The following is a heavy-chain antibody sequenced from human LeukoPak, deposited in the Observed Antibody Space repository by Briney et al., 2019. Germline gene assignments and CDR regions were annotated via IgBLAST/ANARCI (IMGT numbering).Heavy chain of an antibody. CDR1: GGSISSHY. V-gene: IGHV4-59*11. CDR2: IYYSGST. D-gene: IGHD3-9*01. Sequence: KPSETLSLTCTVSGGSISSHYWSWIRQPPGKGLEWIGYIYYSGSTNYNPSLKSRVTISVDTSKNQFSLKLSSVTAADTAVYYCARAGADILTGYPYDAFDIWGQGTMVTVSS. J-gene: IGHJ3*02. CDR3: ARAGADILTGYPYDAFDI.